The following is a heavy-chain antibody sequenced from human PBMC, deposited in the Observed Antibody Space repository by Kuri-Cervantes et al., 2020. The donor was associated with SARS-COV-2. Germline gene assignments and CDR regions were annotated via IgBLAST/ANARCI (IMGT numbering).Heavy chain of an antibody. CDR3: ARRYYDSSGYWEYFDY. D-gene: IGHD3-22*01. CDR1: GFTFSSYA. Sequence: LSLTCAASGFTFSSYAMSWVRQAPGKGLEWVSTISGDSGITYSADSVKGRFTIPRDSSKKTVHLQMNRLRPEDTAVYFCARRYYDSSGYWEYFDYWGQGTLVTVSS. V-gene: IGHV3-23*01. J-gene: IGHJ4*02. CDR2: ISGDSGIT.